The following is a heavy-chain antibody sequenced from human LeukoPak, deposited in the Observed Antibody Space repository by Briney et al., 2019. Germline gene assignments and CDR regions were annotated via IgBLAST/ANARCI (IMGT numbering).Heavy chain of an antibody. CDR2: IKQDGSAK. V-gene: IGHV3-7*04. J-gene: IGHJ4*02. CDR1: GFAFGDFW. Sequence: GGSLRLSCAASGFAFGDFWMSWVRQTPGKGLESVATIKQDGSAKEYVDSVKGRFTISRDNAKESLYLQMNNLRADDTGVYYCARVSSGEQWLAFDYWGQGILVTVFS. CDR3: ARVSSGEQWLAFDY. D-gene: IGHD6-19*01.